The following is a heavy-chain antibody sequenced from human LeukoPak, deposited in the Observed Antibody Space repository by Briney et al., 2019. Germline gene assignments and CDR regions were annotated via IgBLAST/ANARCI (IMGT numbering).Heavy chain of an antibody. CDR3: ARDWVGTVTHFYYYYYMDV. CDR1: GGSVDSSDYY. V-gene: IGHV4-30-2*01. J-gene: IGHJ6*03. CDR2: ISHTGGT. D-gene: IGHD5-18*01. Sequence: SQTLSLTCTVSGGSVDSSDYYWTWIRQPPGKGLEWIGYISHTGGTYYNSSLLSRVTISLDKSKNQFSPKLSSVTAADTAVYYCARDWVGTVTHFYYYYYMDVWAKGPRSPSP.